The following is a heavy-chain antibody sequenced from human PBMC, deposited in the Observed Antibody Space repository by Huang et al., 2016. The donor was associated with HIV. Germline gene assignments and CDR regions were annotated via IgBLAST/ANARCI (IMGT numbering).Heavy chain of an antibody. Sequence: HLQLQESGPGLVKPSETLSLTCTVSGGSISGSSNYWGWIRQSPGKGLEWIGRIFYSGSTYYSLSLKRRVSISVDTSKNKFSLRLSSVTAADTAVYYCATQVSMSGPNFDYWGLGTLVTVSS. D-gene: IGHD2-8*01. J-gene: IGHJ4*02. CDR1: GGSISGSSNY. CDR3: ATQVSMSGPNFDY. CDR2: IFYSGST. V-gene: IGHV4-39*01.